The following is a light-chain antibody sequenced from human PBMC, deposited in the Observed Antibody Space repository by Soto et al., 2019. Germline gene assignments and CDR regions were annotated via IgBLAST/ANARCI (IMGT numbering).Light chain of an antibody. CDR1: RSISNW. CDR2: DAS. CDR3: QQYGSFSPIT. V-gene: IGKV1-5*01. Sequence: DIQMTQSPSTLSASVGDRVTITCRASRSISNWLAWYQQRPGIAPKLLIFDASILQSGVPSRFSGSGSGTEFTLSISRLQTDDFATYYCQQYGSFSPITFGEGTKVHIK. J-gene: IGKJ4*01.